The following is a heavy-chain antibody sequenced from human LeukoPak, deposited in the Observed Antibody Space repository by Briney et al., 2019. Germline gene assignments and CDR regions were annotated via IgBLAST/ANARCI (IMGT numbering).Heavy chain of an antibody. D-gene: IGHD3-22*01. CDR1: GFTFSSYS. CDR2: ISSSSSYI. V-gene: IGHV3-21*01. CDR3: ARDLYYDSSGDSLSDAFDI. Sequence: NPGGSLRLSCAASGFTFSSYSMNWVRQAPGKGLEWVSSISSSSSYIYYADSVKGRFTISRDNAKNSLYLQMNSLRAEDTAVYYCARDLYYDSSGDSLSDAFDIWGQGTMVTVSS. J-gene: IGHJ3*02.